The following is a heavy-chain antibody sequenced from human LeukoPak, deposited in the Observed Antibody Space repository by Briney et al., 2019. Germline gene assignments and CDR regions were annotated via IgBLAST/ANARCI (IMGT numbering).Heavy chain of an antibody. CDR3: ARERPPHYYDSSGYWGFYYFDY. D-gene: IGHD3-22*01. CDR1: GGSISGYY. CDR2: IYYSGST. V-gene: IGHV4-59*01. J-gene: IGHJ4*02. Sequence: PSETLSLTCTVSGGSISGYYWSWIRQPPGKGLEWIGYIYYSGSTNYNPSLKSRVTISVDTSKNQFSLKLSSVTAADTAVYYCARERPPHYYDSSGYWGFYYFDYWGQGTLVTVSS.